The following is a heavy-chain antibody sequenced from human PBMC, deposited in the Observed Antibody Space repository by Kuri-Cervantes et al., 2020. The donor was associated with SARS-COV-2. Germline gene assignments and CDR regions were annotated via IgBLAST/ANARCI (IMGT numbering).Heavy chain of an antibody. CDR3: ARTRIAAAGTDAFDI. CDR1: GYTFTSYY. V-gene: IGHV1-46*01. D-gene: IGHD6-13*01. Sequence: ASVKVSCKASGYTFTSYYMHWVRQAPGQGLEWMGIINPSGGSTSYAQKFQGRVTMTRDTSTSTVYMELSSLRSEDTAVYYCARTRIAAAGTDAFDIWGQGTMVTVSS. CDR2: INPSGGST. J-gene: IGHJ3*02.